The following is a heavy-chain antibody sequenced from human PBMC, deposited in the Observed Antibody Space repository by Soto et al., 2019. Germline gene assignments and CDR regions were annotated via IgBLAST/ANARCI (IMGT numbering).Heavy chain of an antibody. Sequence: PGGSLRLSCVASGFDVTSSRMNWVRQAPGKGLEWVASISGSGKDTFYRHSVKGRFAISRDSAGTSLFLRMDSVKVEDTAVYHCARVHLVAGSAFYCAMDVWGPGTAVTVSS. D-gene: IGHD6-6*01. CDR2: ISGSGKDT. J-gene: IGHJ6*02. V-gene: IGHV3-21*01. CDR1: GFDVTSSR. CDR3: ARVHLVAGSAFYCAMDV.